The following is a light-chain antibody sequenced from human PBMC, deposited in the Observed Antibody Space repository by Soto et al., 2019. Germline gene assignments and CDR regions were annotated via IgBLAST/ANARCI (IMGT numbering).Light chain of an antibody. J-gene: IGKJ1*01. CDR1: QGISSY. CDR2: AAS. Sequence: DLQFTPPPSFLPASERDTLAITCRGTQGISSYLAWYQQKPGQAPKLLIYAASTLQSGVPSRFSGSGSGTEFTLTISSLQPEDFATYYCQQYNSYTWTFGQGTKVDIK. CDR3: QQYNSYTWT. V-gene: IGKV1-9*01.